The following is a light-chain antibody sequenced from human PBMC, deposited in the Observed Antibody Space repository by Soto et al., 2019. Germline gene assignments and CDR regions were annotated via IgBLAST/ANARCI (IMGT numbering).Light chain of an antibody. CDR3: QQYGISPLT. CDR1: QSVSSSF. CDR2: GAS. Sequence: EIVLTQSPGTLSLSPGERATLSCRASQSVSSSFLAWYQQKPGQAPRLLIYGASSRATGIPDRFSGSGSGTDFTLTSSILEPEDVAVYYCQQYGISPLTFGGGTKVEIK. J-gene: IGKJ4*01. V-gene: IGKV3-20*01.